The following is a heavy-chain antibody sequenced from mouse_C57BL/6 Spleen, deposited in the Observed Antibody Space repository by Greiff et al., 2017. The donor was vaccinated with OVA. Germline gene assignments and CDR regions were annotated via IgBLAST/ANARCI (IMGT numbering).Heavy chain of an antibody. Sequence: QVQLKESGPELVKPGASVKISCKASGYAFSSSWMNWVKQRPGKGLEWIGRIYPGDGDTNYNGKFKGKATLTADKSSSTAYMQLSSLTSEDSAVYFCAVVAKRNAMDYWGQGTSVTVSS. D-gene: IGHD1-1*01. CDR2: IYPGDGDT. V-gene: IGHV1-82*01. CDR3: AVVAKRNAMDY. J-gene: IGHJ4*01. CDR1: GYAFSSSW.